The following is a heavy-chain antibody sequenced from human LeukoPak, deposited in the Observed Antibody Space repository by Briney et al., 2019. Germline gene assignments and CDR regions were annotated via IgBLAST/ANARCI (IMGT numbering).Heavy chain of an antibody. D-gene: IGHD6-19*01. Sequence: PLETLSLTCAVYGGSFSGYYWSWIRQPPGKGLEWIGEINHSGSTNYNPSLKSRVTISVDTSKNQFSLKLSSVTAADTAVYYCARTPPPPVAGSRGIDYWGQGTLVTVSS. CDR2: INHSGST. V-gene: IGHV4-34*01. CDR3: ARTPPPPVAGSRGIDY. CDR1: GGSFSGYY. J-gene: IGHJ4*02.